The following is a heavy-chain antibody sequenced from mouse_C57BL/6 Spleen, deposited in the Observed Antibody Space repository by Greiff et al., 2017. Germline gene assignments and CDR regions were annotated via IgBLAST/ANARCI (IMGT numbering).Heavy chain of an antibody. CDR2: ISGGGGNT. Sequence: DVKLVESGGGLVKPGGSLKLSCAASGFTFSSYTMSWVRQTPEKRLEWVATISGGGGNTYYPDSVKGRFTISRDNAKNILYLQMSSLRSEDTALYYCARPDYYGSSYVFAYWGQGTLVTVSA. CDR1: GFTFSSYT. D-gene: IGHD1-1*01. V-gene: IGHV5-9*01. J-gene: IGHJ3*01. CDR3: ARPDYYGSSYVFAY.